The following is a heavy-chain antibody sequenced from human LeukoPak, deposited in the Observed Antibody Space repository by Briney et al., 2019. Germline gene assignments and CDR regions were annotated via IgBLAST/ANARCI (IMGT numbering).Heavy chain of an antibody. D-gene: IGHD6-19*01. J-gene: IGHJ4*02. CDR2: IIPIFGTA. V-gene: IGHV1-69*15. Sequence: SVKVSCKASGGTFSSYAISWVRQAPGQGLEWMGRIIPIFGTANYAQKFQGRVTITADESTSTAYMELSSLRSEDTAVYYCAMAGYSSGWYDYSFDYWGQGTLVTVSS. CDR1: GGTFSSYA. CDR3: AMAGYSSGWYDYSFDY.